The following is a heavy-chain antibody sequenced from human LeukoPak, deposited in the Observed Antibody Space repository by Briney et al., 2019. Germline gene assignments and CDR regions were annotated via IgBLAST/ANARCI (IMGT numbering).Heavy chain of an antibody. CDR2: ISSSSSTI. J-gene: IGHJ6*03. V-gene: IGHV3-48*01. CDR1: GFTFSSYS. CDR3: ARIGAIFGVEYYYYMDV. D-gene: IGHD3-3*01. Sequence: GGSLRLSCAASGFTFSSYSMNWVRQAPGKGLEWVSYISSSSSTIYYADSVKGRFTISRDNAKNSLYLQMNSLRAEDTAVYYCARIGAIFGVEYYYYMDVWGKGTTVTVSS.